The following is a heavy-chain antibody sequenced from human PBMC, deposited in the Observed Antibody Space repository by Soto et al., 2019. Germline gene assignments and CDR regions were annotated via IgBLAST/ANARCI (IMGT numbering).Heavy chain of an antibody. V-gene: IGHV1-3*01. J-gene: IGHJ4*02. Sequence: ASVRGSCKASGYTFTSYAMHWVRQAPGQRLEWMGWINAGNGNTKYSQKFQGRVTITRDTSASTAYMELSSLRSEDTAVYYCARDWSGWCFDYWGQGTLVTVSS. D-gene: IGHD6-19*01. CDR3: ARDWSGWCFDY. CDR2: INAGNGNT. CDR1: GYTFTSYA.